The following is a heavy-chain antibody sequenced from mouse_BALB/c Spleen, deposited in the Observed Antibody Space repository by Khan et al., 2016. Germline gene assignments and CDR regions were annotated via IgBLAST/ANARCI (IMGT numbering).Heavy chain of an antibody. CDR3: TRSPTATRYFDV. Sequence: EVQLVESGPGLVKPSQSLSLTCTVTGYSITSDYAWNWIRQFPGNKLDWMGYIRYSGSTTYNPSLKSRISITRDTYKNQFFLQLYSVTTEDTATYYCTRSPTATRYFDVWGAGTTVTVSS. CDR2: IRYSGST. D-gene: IGHD1-2*01. CDR1: GYSITSDYA. V-gene: IGHV3-2*02. J-gene: IGHJ1*01.